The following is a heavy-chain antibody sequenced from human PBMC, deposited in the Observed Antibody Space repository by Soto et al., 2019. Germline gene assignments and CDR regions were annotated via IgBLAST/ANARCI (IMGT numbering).Heavy chain of an antibody. CDR2: ISNSGST. CDR1: GGTVTSDEDY. Sequence: PSETMSLTXTVSGGTVTSDEDYWSWISNSPGKGLEWIGYISNSGSTGYNPSLKTRLSMSVDRSKNQFTLRLTSVTAADTAVYFCATESGSTYGYFDYWGQGTQVTVSS. J-gene: IGHJ4*02. CDR3: ATESGSTYGYFDY. V-gene: IGHV4-30-4*01. D-gene: IGHD5-18*01.